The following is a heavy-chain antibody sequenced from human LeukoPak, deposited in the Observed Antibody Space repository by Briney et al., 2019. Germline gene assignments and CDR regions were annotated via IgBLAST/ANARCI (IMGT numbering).Heavy chain of an antibody. J-gene: IGHJ4*02. Sequence: GGSLRLSCAASGFTSTTYAMTWVRQAPGKGLEWVSAISGSGGSTYYADSVKGRFTISRDNSKNTLYLQMNSLRAEDTAVYYCARDGYSGYGLDYWGQGTLVTVSS. CDR1: GFTSTTYA. CDR3: ARDGYSGYGLDY. D-gene: IGHD5-12*01. V-gene: IGHV3-23*01. CDR2: ISGSGGST.